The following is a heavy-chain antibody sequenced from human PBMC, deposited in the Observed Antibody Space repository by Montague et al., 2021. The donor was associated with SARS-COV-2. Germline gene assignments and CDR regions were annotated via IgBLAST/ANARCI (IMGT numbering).Heavy chain of an antibody. V-gene: IGHV4-34*01. CDR2: SDGRGSS. Sequence: SETLSLTCAVYGRCTPALYWRWNRQPPGTSLEWIGSSDGRGSSNYNPSLKNRVTISVDKSKNQISLKLTSVTAADTATYYCARGQVTVFAILIALPAAGAIDVWGQGTTVTGS. J-gene: IGHJ3*01. CDR1: GRCTPALY. D-gene: IGHD3-16*02. CDR3: ARGQVTVFAILIALPAAGAIDV.